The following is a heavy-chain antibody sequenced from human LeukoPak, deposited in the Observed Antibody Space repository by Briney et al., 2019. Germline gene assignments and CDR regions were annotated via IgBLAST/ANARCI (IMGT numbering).Heavy chain of an antibody. CDR2: IFSSGST. J-gene: IGHJ6*02. D-gene: IGHD2-2*01. Sequence: SETLSLTCTVSGDSISSISYYWGWTRQSPGKGLEWIGSIFSSGSTYYNPSLQNRVTMSVDTSKNHFSLKVSSVTAADTSVYCCAKIHSTFSPRPNYYYYYNVDVWGQGTTVTVSS. V-gene: IGHV4-39*02. CDR1: GDSISSISYY. CDR3: AKIHSTFSPRPNYYYYYNVDV.